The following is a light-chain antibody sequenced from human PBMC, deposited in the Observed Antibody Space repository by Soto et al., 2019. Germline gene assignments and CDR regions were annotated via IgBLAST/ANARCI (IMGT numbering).Light chain of an antibody. J-gene: IGKJ1*01. V-gene: IGKV3-20*01. CDR1: QSVSSSS. CDR2: DAS. CDR3: QQYGGSPRT. Sequence: GETATLSCRASQSVSSSSLAWYQQKRGQAPRLLIHDASSRATGIPDRFSGSGSGTDFTLTISRLEPEDFAVYYCQQYGGSPRTFGQGTKVDI.